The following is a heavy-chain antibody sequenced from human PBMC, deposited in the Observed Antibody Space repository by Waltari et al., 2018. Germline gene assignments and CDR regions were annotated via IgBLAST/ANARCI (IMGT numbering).Heavy chain of an antibody. CDR1: GFTFDDYA. V-gene: IGHV3-43D*04. D-gene: IGHD6-6*01. Sequence: EVQLVESGGVVVQPGGSLRLSCAASGFTFDDYAMHLVRQAPGKGLEWVSLISWDGGSTYYADSVKGRFTISRDNSKNSLYLQMNSLRAEDTALYYCAKDLRPDYYYYMDVWGKGTTVTVSS. J-gene: IGHJ6*03. CDR3: AKDLRPDYYYYMDV. CDR2: ISWDGGST.